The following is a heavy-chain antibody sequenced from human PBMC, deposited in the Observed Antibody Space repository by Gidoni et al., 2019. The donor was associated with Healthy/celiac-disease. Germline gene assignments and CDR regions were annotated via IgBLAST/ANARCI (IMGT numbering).Heavy chain of an antibody. CDR3: AQYIAPWFCSSTRCYSGGMDV. D-gene: IGHD2-2*01. CDR2: ISYDGSNK. J-gene: IGHJ6*02. CDR1: GFTFSSYG. V-gene: IGHV3-30*18. Sequence: QVQLVETGGGVVEPGRSLRLSCAASGFTFSSYGMHWVRQAPGKGLEWVAVISYDGSNKYYADSVKGRFTISRDNSKNTLYLQMNSLRAEDTAVYYCAQYIAPWFCSSTRCYSGGMDVWGQGTTVTVSS.